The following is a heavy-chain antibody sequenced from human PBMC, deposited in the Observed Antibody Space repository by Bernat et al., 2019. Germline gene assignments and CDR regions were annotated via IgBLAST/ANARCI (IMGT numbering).Heavy chain of an antibody. CDR2: ISGSGGST. D-gene: IGHD3-10*01. Sequence: EVQLLESGGGLVQPGGSLRLSCAASGFTFSSYAMSWVRQAPGKGLEWVSAISGSGGSTYYADSVKGRFTISRDNSKNTLYLQMNSLRAEDTAVYYCAKDNSYGSGTPGRYFDYWGQGTLVTVSS. CDR3: AKDNSYGSGTPGRYFDY. J-gene: IGHJ4*02. CDR1: GFTFSSYA. V-gene: IGHV3-23*01.